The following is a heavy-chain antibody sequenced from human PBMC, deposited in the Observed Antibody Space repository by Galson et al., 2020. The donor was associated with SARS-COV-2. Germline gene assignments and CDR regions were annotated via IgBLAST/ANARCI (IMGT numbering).Heavy chain of an antibody. CDR1: GYTFTSYG. J-gene: IGHJ6*02. V-gene: IGHV1-18*01. D-gene: IGHD3-10*01. CDR3: AREKGEGVLLWFGELLDV. Sequence: ASVKVSCKASGYTFTSYGISWVRQAPGQGLEWMGWISAYNGNTNYAQKLQGRVTMTTDTSTSTAYMELRSLRSDDTAVYYCAREKGEGVLLWFGELLDVWGQGTTVTVSS. CDR2: ISAYNGNT.